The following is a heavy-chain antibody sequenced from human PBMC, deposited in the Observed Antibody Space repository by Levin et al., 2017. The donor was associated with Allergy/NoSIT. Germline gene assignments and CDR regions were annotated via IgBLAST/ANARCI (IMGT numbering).Heavy chain of an antibody. CDR3: ARSSGGYCSSTSSYLFDY. CDR1: GYTFTGYY. J-gene: IGHJ4*02. V-gene: IGHV1-2*02. CDR2: INPNSGGT. Sequence: ASVKVSCKASGYTFTGYYMHWVRQAPGQGLEWMGWINPNSGGTNYAQKFQGRVTMTRDTSISTAYMELSRLRSDDTAVYYCARSSGGYCSSTSSYLFDYWGQGTLVTVSS. D-gene: IGHD2-2*01.